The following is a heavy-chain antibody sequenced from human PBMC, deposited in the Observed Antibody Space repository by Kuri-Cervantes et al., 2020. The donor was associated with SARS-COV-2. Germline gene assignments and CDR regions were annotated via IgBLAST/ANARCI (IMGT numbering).Heavy chain of an antibody. CDR1: GFTFSSYA. CDR2: IRHDGSNK. CDR3: ARDFGYSSAVFDY. D-gene: IGHD6-19*01. Sequence: GESLKISCAASGFTFSSYAIHWVRQAPGQGLEWVAFIRHDGSNKYYADSVKGRFTISRDSSKNTLYLQMNSLRAEDTAVYYCARDFGYSSAVFDYWGQGTLVTVSS. V-gene: IGHV3-30*02. J-gene: IGHJ4*02.